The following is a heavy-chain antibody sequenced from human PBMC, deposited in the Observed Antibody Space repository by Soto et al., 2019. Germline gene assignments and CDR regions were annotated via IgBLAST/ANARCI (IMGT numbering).Heavy chain of an antibody. D-gene: IGHD6-13*01. V-gene: IGHV1-3*01. CDR2: INAANGDT. CDR1: GYTFTSYG. Sequence: VASVKVSCKASGYTFTSYGIHWVRQAPGQRLEWMGWINAANGDTKYSPKFQGRVTITRDTSASTAYMELSSLRSEDTAVYYCVRRHVSATGIDWFDPWGRGTLVTVS. J-gene: IGHJ5*02. CDR3: VRRHVSATGIDWFDP.